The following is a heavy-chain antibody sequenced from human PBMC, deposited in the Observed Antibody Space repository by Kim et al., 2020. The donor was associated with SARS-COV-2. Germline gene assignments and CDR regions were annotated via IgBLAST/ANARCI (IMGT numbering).Heavy chain of an antibody. D-gene: IGHD4-4*01. CDR3: ATLMTTVLFDY. CDR1: GGSISSSNYY. CDR2: IYYDGST. Sequence: SETLSLTCTVSGGSISSSNYYWNWVRQPPGKGLEWIGSIYYDGSTYYNPSLKSRVTISVDTSKNQFSLKLSSVTAADTALYYCATLMTTVLFDYWGQGAL. J-gene: IGHJ4*02. V-gene: IGHV4-39*01.